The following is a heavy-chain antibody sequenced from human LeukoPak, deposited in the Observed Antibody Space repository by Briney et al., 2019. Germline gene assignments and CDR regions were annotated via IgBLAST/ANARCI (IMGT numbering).Heavy chain of an antibody. CDR2: ISGSGGST. Sequence: QPGGSLRLSCAASGFTFSSYAMSWVRQAPGKGLEWVSAISGSGGSTYYADSVKGRFTISRDNSKSTLYLQMSSLRAEDTAIYYCAKDTSTRWYSSTPLPGDYWGQGTLVTVSS. CDR1: GFTFSSYA. D-gene: IGHD6-13*01. CDR3: AKDTSTRWYSSTPLPGDY. V-gene: IGHV3-23*01. J-gene: IGHJ4*02.